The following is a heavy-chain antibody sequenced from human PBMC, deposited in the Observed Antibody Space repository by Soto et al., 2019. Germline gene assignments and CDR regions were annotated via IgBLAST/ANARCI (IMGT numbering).Heavy chain of an antibody. Sequence: GGSLRLSCTTSGFTFSSYSMEWVRQAPGKGLEWVAIISNDGSHKNYVDSVKGRFTISRDNSKKALYLEMNSLTTDDTAIYYCTSPRVGDDSPPPWCDPWGQGSLVTVSS. CDR3: TSPRVGDDSPPPWCDP. V-gene: IGHV3-30-3*01. CDR2: ISNDGSHK. D-gene: IGHD3-16*01. J-gene: IGHJ5*02. CDR1: GFTFSSYS.